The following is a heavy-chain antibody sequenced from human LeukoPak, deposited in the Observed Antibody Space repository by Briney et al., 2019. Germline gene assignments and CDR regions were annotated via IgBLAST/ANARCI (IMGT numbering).Heavy chain of an antibody. D-gene: IGHD3-9*01. Sequence: SVKVSCKASGGTFSSYAISWVRQAPGQGLEWMGGIIPILGTANYAQKFQGRVTITADESTSTAYMELSSLRSEDTAVYYCARAVLRYFDWLLDYYYYGMDVWGQGTTVTVSS. CDR1: GGTFSSYA. CDR2: IIPILGTA. J-gene: IGHJ6*02. V-gene: IGHV1-69*13. CDR3: ARAVLRYFDWLLDYYYYGMDV.